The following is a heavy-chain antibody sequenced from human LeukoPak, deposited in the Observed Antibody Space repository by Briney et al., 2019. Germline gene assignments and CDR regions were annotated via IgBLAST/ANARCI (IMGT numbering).Heavy chain of an antibody. CDR2: ISSSSSTI. V-gene: IGHV3-48*01. CDR3: ARTDGGDY. D-gene: IGHD3-16*01. J-gene: IGHJ4*02. Sequence: PGGSLRLSCAASGFTFGTYSMNWVRQAPGKGLEWVSYISSSSSTIYYADSVMGRFTISRDNAKNSLYLQMNSLRAEDTAVYYCARTDGGDYWGQGTLVTVSS. CDR1: GFTFGTYS.